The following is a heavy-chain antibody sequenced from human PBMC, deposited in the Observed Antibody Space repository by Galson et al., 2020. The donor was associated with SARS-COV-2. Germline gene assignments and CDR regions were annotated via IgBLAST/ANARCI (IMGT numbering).Heavy chain of an antibody. V-gene: IGHV3-9*01. Sequence: GGSLRLSCRASGFTFDDYGMHWVRQATGKGLEWVSGINWNSGSIGYADFVKGRFTISRDNAQNSLYLQINSLTTDDTALYYCVRGRSSGYYYFDYWGQGALVTVSS. CDR2: INWNSGSI. J-gene: IGHJ4*02. CDR1: GFTFDDYG. CDR3: VRGRSSGYYYFDY. D-gene: IGHD3-22*01.